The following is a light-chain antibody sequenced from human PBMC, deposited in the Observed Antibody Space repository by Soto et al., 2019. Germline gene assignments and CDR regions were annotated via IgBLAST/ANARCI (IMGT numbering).Light chain of an antibody. J-gene: IGKJ1*01. CDR3: LQDYNIPLT. V-gene: IGKV1-6*01. CDR1: QGIRND. CDR2: AAS. Sequence: AMQMTQSPSSLFASVGDRVTITCRASQGIRNDLGWYQVKQGKAPKLLVYAASTLQSGAPSRFSGSGSGTDFTLTISSMQPEAFANYYCLQDYNIPLTFGHGPKVDIK.